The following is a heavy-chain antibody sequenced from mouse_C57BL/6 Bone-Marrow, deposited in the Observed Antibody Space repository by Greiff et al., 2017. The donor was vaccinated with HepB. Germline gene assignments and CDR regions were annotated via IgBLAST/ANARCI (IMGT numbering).Heavy chain of an antibody. CDR1: GFNIKDDY. CDR2: IDPETGDT. Sequence: VQLKQSGAELVRPGASVKLSCTASGFNIKDDYMHWVKQRPEQGLEWIGWIDPETGDTEYASKFQGKATITADTSSNTAYLQLSSLTSEDTAVYYCTTLGAYAMDYWGQGTSVTVSS. V-gene: IGHV14-4*01. J-gene: IGHJ4*01. CDR3: TTLGAYAMDY.